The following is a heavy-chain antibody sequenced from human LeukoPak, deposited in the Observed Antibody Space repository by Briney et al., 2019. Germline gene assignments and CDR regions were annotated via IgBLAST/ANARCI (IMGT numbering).Heavy chain of an antibody. V-gene: IGHV3-33*01. D-gene: IGHD3-22*01. CDR1: AFTFSSYD. CDR3: ARLLSSGYYYFDY. J-gene: IGHJ4*02. Sequence: GGSLRLSCAASAFTFSSYDMHWVRQAPGKGLEWAAVIWYDGSNKYYADSVKGRFTISRDNSKNTLYLQMNSLRGEDTAVYHCARLLSSGYYYFDYWGQGTLVTVSS. CDR2: IWYDGSNK.